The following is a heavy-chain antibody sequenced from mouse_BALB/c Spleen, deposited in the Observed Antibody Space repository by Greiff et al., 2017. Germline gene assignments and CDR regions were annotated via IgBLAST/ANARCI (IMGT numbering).Heavy chain of an antibody. J-gene: IGHJ3*01. D-gene: IGHD1-2*01. CDR3: VREGGITTASAWFAY. CDR2: IRSKSNNYAT. Sequence: EVKLVESGGGLVQPKGSLKLSCAASGFTFNTYAMNWVRQAPGKGLEWVARIRSKSNNYATYYADSVKDRFTISRDDSQSMLYLQMNNLKTEDTAMYYCVREGGITTASAWFAYWGQGTLVTVSA. V-gene: IGHV10-1*02. CDR1: GFTFNTYA.